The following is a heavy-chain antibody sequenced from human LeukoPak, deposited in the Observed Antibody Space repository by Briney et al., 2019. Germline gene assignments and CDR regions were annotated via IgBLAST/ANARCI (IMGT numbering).Heavy chain of an antibody. Sequence: SQTLSLTCTVSGGSISSGGYYWSWIRQHPGKGLEWIGYIYYRGSTYYNPSLKSRVTISVDTSKNQFSLKLSSVTAADTAVYYCASGIAAADYYYGMDVWGQGTTVTVSS. CDR3: ASGIAAADYYYGMDV. CDR1: GGSISSGGYY. D-gene: IGHD6-13*01. J-gene: IGHJ6*02. CDR2: IYYRGST. V-gene: IGHV4-31*03.